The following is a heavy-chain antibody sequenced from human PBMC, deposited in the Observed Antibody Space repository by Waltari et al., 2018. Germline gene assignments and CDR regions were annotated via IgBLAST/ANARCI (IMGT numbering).Heavy chain of an antibody. CDR3: ANERFWSGYFTLFDY. V-gene: IGHV3-21*04. J-gene: IGHJ4*02. D-gene: IGHD3-3*01. CDR1: GFTFSSYS. Sequence: EVQLVESGGGLVKPGGSLRLSCAASGFTFSSYSMNWVRQAPGKGLEWVSSIRSRSSYIYYADSVKGRFTISRDNAKNSLYLQMNSLRAEDTAVYYCANERFWSGYFTLFDYWGQGTLVTVSS. CDR2: IRSRSSYI.